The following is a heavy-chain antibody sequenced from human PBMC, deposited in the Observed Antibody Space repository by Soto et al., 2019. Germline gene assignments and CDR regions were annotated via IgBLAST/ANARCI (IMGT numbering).Heavy chain of an antibody. V-gene: IGHV1-18*01. D-gene: IGHD2-2*01. CDR1: GYTFTSYG. Sequence: QVQLVQSGAEVKKPGASVKVSCKASGYTFTSYGISWVRQAPGQGLEWMGWISAYNGNTNYAQKLQGRVTMTTDTPTSTAYMERRSLRSDDTAVYYCASTPYCSSPSCYGEYFQHWGQGTLVTVSS. CDR3: ASTPYCSSPSCYGEYFQH. J-gene: IGHJ1*01. CDR2: ISAYNGNT.